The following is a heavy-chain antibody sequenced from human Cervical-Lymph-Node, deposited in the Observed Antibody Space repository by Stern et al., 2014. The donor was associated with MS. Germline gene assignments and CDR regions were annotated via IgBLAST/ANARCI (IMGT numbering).Heavy chain of an antibody. D-gene: IGHD6-6*01. CDR3: ATYSKSSIRAYDI. Sequence: MQLVQSGAEVQRPGESLRISCKGSGYSFNNSWIGWVRQMPGKGLEWMGIIYPADSDTRYSPSFQGQVTISADKYRTTAYLEWSSLKASDTAMYYCATYSKSSIRAYDIWGQGTKVTVSS. CDR2: IYPADSDT. J-gene: IGHJ3*02. V-gene: IGHV5-51*01. CDR1: GYSFNNSW.